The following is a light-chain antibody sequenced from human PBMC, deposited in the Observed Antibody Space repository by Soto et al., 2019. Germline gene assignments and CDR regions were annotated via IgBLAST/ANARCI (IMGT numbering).Light chain of an antibody. V-gene: IGLV1-40*01. J-gene: IGLJ1*01. CDR3: QSYDSSLSV. Sequence: QSVLTQPPSVSGAPGQRVTISCTGSSSNIGAGYDVHWYQQLPGTAPELLIYDNSNRPSGVPDRFSGSKSGTSASLAITGLQAEDEADYYCQSYDSSLSVFGTGTKVTVL. CDR1: SSNIGAGYD. CDR2: DNS.